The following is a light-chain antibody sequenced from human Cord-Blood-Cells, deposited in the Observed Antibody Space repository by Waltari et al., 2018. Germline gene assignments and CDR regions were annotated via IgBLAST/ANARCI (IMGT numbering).Light chain of an antibody. CDR1: QSISSY. V-gene: IGKV1-39*01. CDR3: QQSYSTPRT. J-gene: IGKJ1*01. CDR2: AAS. Sequence: DIQMTQAPSSLSASVGDRVTITCRASQSISSYVNWYQQKPVKAPKLLIYAASSLQSGLPSRFSGSGSGTEFTLTISSLQPEDFATYYCQQSYSTPRTFGQGTNVEIK.